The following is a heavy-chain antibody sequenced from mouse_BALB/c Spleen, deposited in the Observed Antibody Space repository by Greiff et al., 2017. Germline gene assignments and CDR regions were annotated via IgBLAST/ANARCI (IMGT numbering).Heavy chain of an antibody. CDR1: GYTFTDYV. Sequence: VKLQESGPELVKPGASVKMSCKASGYTFTDYVISWVKQRTGQGLEWIGEIYPGSGSTYYNEKFKGKATLTADKSSNTAYMQLSSLTSEDSAVYFCARLDGGFDYWGQGTTLTVSS. D-gene: IGHD1-1*01. V-gene: IGHV1-77*01. J-gene: IGHJ2*01. CDR2: IYPGSGST. CDR3: ARLDGGFDY.